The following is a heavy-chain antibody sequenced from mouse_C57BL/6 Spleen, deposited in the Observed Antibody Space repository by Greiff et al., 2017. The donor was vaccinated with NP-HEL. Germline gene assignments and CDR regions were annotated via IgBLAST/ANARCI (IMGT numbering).Heavy chain of an antibody. CDR2: ISDGGSYT. V-gene: IGHV5-4*01. Sequence: EVQGVESGGGLVKPGGSLKLSCAASGFTFSSYAMSWVRQTPGKRLEWVATISDGGSYTYYPDNVKGRFTISRDNAKNNLYLQMSHLKSEDTAMYYCARDQGFDYWGQGTTLTVSS. J-gene: IGHJ2*01. CDR3: ARDQGFDY. CDR1: GFTFSSYA.